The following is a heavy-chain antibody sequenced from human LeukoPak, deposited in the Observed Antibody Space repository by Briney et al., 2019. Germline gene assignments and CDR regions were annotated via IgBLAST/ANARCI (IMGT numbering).Heavy chain of an antibody. Sequence: GGSLRLSCAASGFTFSSYWMNWARQAPGKGLEWVANINHNGNVNYYVDSVEGRFTISRDNAKNSLYLQMSNLRAEDTAVYFCARGGGLDVWGQGATVTVSS. J-gene: IGHJ6*02. D-gene: IGHD3-16*01. CDR3: ARGGGLDV. CDR1: GFTFSSYW. V-gene: IGHV3-7*03. CDR2: INHNGNVN.